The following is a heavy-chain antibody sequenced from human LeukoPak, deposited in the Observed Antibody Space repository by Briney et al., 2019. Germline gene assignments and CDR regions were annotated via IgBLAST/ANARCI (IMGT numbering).Heavy chain of an antibody. CDR3: ARDRDYYDSSALGY. Sequence: ASVKVSCKASGYTFTSYGISWVRQAPGQGLEWMGWISAYNGNTNYAQKLQGRVTMTTDRSTTTAYMELRSLRSDDTAVYYCARDRDYYDSSALGYWGQGTLVTVSS. J-gene: IGHJ4*02. D-gene: IGHD3-22*01. V-gene: IGHV1-18*01. CDR1: GYTFTSYG. CDR2: ISAYNGNT.